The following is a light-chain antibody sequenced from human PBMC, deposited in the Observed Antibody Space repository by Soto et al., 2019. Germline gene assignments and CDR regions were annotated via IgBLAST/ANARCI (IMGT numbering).Light chain of an antibody. CDR3: HHYSSSRT. V-gene: IGKV3-20*01. CDR2: DAS. J-gene: IGKJ1*01. CDR1: QSVGSQ. Sequence: EIVLTQSPATLSLSPGERATLSCRASQSVGSQLAWYQQQPGQAPRLLIFDASNRATGIPDRFSGSGSGTDFTLTISRLEPEDFAVYYCHHYSSSRTFGQGTKV.